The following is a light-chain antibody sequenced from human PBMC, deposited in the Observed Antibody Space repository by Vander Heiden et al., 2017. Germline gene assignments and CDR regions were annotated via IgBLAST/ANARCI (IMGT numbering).Light chain of an antibody. CDR1: QSVSSN. CDR3: QQYTNWPPMYT. V-gene: IGKV3-15*01. Sequence: EIMMTQSPVTLSVSPGERTTLSCRASQSVSSNLAWYQQKPGQAPRLLIYGASTRATGIPARFSGSGSGTEFTLTISSLQSEDFAVYYCQQYTNWPPMYTFGQGTKLEIK. J-gene: IGKJ2*01. CDR2: GAS.